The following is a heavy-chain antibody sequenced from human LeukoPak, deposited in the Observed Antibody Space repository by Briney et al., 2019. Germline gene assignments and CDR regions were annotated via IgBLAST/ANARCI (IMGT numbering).Heavy chain of an antibody. D-gene: IGHD3-22*01. Sequence: GGSLRLPCEASGFTVSSNYMSWVRQAPGKGLEWVSVIYSGGSTYYADSVMGRFTISRDNSKNTLYLQMNSLRAEDAAVYYCARNNYYDSSGSLDYWGQGTLVTVSS. CDR1: GFTVSSNY. CDR3: ARNNYYDSSGSLDY. CDR2: IYSGGST. J-gene: IGHJ4*02. V-gene: IGHV3-53*01.